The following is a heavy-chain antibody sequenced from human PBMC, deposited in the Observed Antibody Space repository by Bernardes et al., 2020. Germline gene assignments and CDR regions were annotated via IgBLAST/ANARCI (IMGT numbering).Heavy chain of an antibody. CDR2: MNPKSGNT. Sequence: ASVKVSCMASGYTFTSYDINWVRQATGQGLEWMGWMNPKSGNTGSAQKFQGRVTMPRDTSMGTAYMELSSLRSEDTAMYYCARVYGDPDYWGQGTLVTVSS. V-gene: IGHV1-8*01. CDR1: GYTFTSYD. CDR3: ARVYGDPDY. D-gene: IGHD4-17*01. J-gene: IGHJ4*02.